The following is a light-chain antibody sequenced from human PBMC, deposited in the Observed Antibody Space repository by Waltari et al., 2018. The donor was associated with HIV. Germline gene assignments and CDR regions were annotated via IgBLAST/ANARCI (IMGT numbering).Light chain of an antibody. CDR2: ENN. J-gene: IGLJ2*01. V-gene: IGLV1-51*01. CDR3: GTWDSSLSATPV. Sequence: QSVLTQPPSASAAPGQMVTISCSGSSSNIGNNLVSWYQHIPGTAPKLLIYENNKRPSGIPDRFSGSKSGTSATLGITGLQTGDEANYYCGTWDSSLSATPVFGGGTKLTVL. CDR1: SSNIGNNL.